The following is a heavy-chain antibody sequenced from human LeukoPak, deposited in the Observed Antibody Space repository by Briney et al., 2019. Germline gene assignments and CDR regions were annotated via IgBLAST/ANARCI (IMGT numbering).Heavy chain of an antibody. CDR2: IYYSGST. Sequence: SETLSLTCTVSYDFISDYYWSWIRQPPGKGLEWIGYIYYSGSTNYNPSLKSRVTISVDTSKNQFSLKLSSVTAADTAVYYCARDASIIDAFDIWGQGTMVTVSS. D-gene: IGHD3-10*01. V-gene: IGHV4-59*01. J-gene: IGHJ3*02. CDR1: YDFISDYY. CDR3: ARDASIIDAFDI.